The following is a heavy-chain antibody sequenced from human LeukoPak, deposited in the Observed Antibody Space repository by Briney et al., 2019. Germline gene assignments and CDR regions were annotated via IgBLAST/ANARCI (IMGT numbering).Heavy chain of an antibody. CDR1: GGTFSSYA. Sequence: SVKVSCKASGGTFSSYAISWVRQAPGQGLEWMGGIIPIFGTANYAQKFQGRVTITADKSTSTAYMELSSLRSEDTAVYYCAREGDGYNYLRMDYWGQGTLVTVSS. CDR2: IIPIFGTA. CDR3: AREGDGYNYLRMDY. D-gene: IGHD5-24*01. J-gene: IGHJ4*02. V-gene: IGHV1-69*06.